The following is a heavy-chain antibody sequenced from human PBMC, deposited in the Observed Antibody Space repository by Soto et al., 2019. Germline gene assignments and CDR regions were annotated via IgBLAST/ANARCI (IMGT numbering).Heavy chain of an antibody. CDR2: ITDTGGST. CDR1: GFTFSSYA. J-gene: IGHJ4*02. Sequence: EVQLLESGGGLVQPGGSLRLSCAAPGFTFSSYAMCWVRQAPGKGLEWVSTITDTGGSTYYADSVKGRFTISRDNSKNTLYLQMNSLRPEDTAVYYCVKDFFSPGGRGQGILVTVSS. V-gene: IGHV3-23*01. CDR3: VKDFFSPGG. D-gene: IGHD3-10*01.